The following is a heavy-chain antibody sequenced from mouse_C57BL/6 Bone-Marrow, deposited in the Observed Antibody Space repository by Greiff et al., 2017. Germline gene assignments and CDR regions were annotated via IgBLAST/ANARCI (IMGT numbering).Heavy chain of an antibody. Sequence: DVKLVESGGGLVKPGGSLKLSCAASGFTFSDYGMHWVRQAPEKGLEWVAYISSGSSTIYYADTVMGRFTISRDNAKNTLFLQMTSLRSEDTAMYYCARRTPDYWGQGTTLTVSS. V-gene: IGHV5-17*01. CDR2: ISSGSSTI. CDR3: ARRTPDY. CDR1: GFTFSDYG. J-gene: IGHJ2*01.